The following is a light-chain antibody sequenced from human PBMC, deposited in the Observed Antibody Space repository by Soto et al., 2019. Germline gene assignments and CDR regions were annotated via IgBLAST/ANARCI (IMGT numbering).Light chain of an antibody. V-gene: IGKV1-39*01. CDR1: QSISSY. J-gene: IGKJ1*01. CDR3: QQSYSTPPT. CDR2: AAS. Sequence: DIPMTQSPSSLSASVGDRVTITCRASQSISSYLNWYQQKPGKAPKLLIYAASSLQSRVPSRFSGSGSGTDFTLTISSLQPEDFATYYCQQSYSTPPTFGQGTKVEIK.